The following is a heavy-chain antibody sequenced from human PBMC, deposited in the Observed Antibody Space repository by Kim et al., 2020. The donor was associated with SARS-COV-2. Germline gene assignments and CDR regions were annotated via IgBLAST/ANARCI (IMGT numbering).Heavy chain of an antibody. J-gene: IGHJ4*02. Sequence: GGSLRLSCAASGFTFSSYAMSWVRQAPGKGLEWVSAISGSGGSTYYADSVKGRFTISRDNSKNTLYLQMNSLRAEDTAVYYCATFRGLLSGYAPYDYWGQGTLVTVSS. CDR2: ISGSGGST. CDR3: ATFRGLLSGYAPYDY. CDR1: GFTFSSYA. D-gene: IGHD5-12*01. V-gene: IGHV3-23*01.